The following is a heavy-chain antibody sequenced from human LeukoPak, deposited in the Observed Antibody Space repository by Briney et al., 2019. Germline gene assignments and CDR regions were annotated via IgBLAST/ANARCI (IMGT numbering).Heavy chain of an antibody. J-gene: IGHJ3*02. CDR2: IYYSGST. Sequence: SETLSLTCAVYGGSFSGYYWGWIRQPPGKGLEWIGSIYYSGSTYYNPSLKSRVTISVDTSKNQFSLKLSSVTAADTAVYYCARPAYYYDSSGYYYAAHAFDIWGQGTMVTVSS. CDR3: ARPAYYYDSSGYYYAAHAFDI. V-gene: IGHV4-34*01. D-gene: IGHD3-22*01. CDR1: GGSFSGYY.